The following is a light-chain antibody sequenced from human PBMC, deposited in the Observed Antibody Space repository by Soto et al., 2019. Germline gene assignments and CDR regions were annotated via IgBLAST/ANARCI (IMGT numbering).Light chain of an antibody. CDR2: GAS. Sequence: EIVLTQSPGPLSLSPGERATLSGRASQSVSSTYLAWYQQKPGQAPRLLIYGASTRATGIPARFSGSGSGTEFTLTISSLQSEDFAVYYCHQYNNWPPWTFGQGTNVDIK. V-gene: IGKV3-15*01. CDR3: HQYNNWPPWT. J-gene: IGKJ1*01. CDR1: QSVSSTY.